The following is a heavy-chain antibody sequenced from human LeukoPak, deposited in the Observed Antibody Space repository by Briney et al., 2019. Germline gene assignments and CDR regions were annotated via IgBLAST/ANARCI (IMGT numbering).Heavy chain of an antibody. CDR3: ARENSGSHAFDY. V-gene: IGHV3-9*03. CDR1: GFILHDFA. CDR2: ITWNSGTI. D-gene: IGHD1-26*01. J-gene: IGHJ4*02. Sequence: PGGSLRLSCAASGFILHDFAMHWVRQTPGKGLEWVSGITWNSGTIAYADSVKGRFTISRDNAKNSLYLQMNSLRVEDMAFYYCARENSGSHAFDYWGQGTLVTVSS.